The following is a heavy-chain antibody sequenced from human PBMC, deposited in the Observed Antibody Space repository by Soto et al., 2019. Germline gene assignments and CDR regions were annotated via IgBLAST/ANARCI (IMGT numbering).Heavy chain of an antibody. V-gene: IGHV3-23*01. Sequence: EVQLLESGGGLVQPGGSLRLSCAASGFTFSSYAMSWVRQAPGKGLEWVSAISGSGGSTYYADSVKGRFTISRDNSKNTRDLQMNSLRAEDTAVYYCAKGVTIFGVVNSYYWGQGTLVTVSS. J-gene: IGHJ4*02. CDR1: GFTFSSYA. CDR2: ISGSGGST. CDR3: AKGVTIFGVVNSYY. D-gene: IGHD3-3*01.